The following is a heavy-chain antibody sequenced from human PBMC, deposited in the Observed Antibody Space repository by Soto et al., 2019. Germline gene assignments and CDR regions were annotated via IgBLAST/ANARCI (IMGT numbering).Heavy chain of an antibody. CDR2: INPNSGGT. CDR1: GYTFTGYY. V-gene: IGHV1-2*02. CDR3: ARAHDYSNYHYDAMVV. Sequence: ASVRVSCKASGYTFTGYYMHWVRQAPGQGLEWMGWINPNSGGTNYAQKFQGRVTMTRDTSISTAYMELSRLRSDDTAVYYCARAHDYSNYHYDAMVVWGPWTTVTVSS. J-gene: IGHJ6*02. D-gene: IGHD4-4*01.